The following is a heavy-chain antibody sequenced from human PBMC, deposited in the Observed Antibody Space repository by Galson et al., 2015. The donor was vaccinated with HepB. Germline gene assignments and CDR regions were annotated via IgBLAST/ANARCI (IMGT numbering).Heavy chain of an antibody. D-gene: IGHD7-27*01. V-gene: IGHV3-30*18. CDR2: ISYDGSNK. CDR1: GFTFSSYG. CDR3: AKGRTGENRWL. Sequence: SLRLSCAASGFTFSSYGMHWVRQAPGKGLEWVAVISYDGSNKYYADSVKGRFTISRDNSKNTLYLQMNSLRAEDTAIYYCAKGRTGENRWLWGRGTLVTVSS. J-gene: IGHJ2*01.